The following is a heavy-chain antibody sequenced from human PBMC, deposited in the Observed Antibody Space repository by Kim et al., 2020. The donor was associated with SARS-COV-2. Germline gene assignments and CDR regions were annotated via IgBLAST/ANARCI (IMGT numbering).Heavy chain of an antibody. CDR3: ARVRSQGYSGYEDEELYGMDV. Sequence: SETLSLTCAVSGGSISSSNWWSWVRQPPGKGLEWIGEIYHSGSTNYNPSLKSRVTISVDKSKNQFSLKLSSVTAADTAVYYCARVRSQGYSGYEDEELYGMDVWGQGTTVTVSS. D-gene: IGHD5-12*01. J-gene: IGHJ6*02. CDR2: IYHSGST. V-gene: IGHV4-4*02. CDR1: GGSISSSNW.